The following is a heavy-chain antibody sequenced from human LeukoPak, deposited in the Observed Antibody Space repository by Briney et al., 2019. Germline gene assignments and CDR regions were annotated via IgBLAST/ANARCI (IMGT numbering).Heavy chain of an antibody. J-gene: IGHJ3*02. CDR3: ARVEVLLSAFDI. CDR2: INPNSGGT. Sequence: ASVKVSCKASGYTFTGYYMHWVRRAPGQGLEWMGWINPNSGGTNYAQKFQGRVTMTRDTSISTAYMELSRLRSDDTAVYYCARVEVLLSAFDIWGQGTMVTVSS. CDR1: GYTFTGYY. D-gene: IGHD1-1*01. V-gene: IGHV1-2*02.